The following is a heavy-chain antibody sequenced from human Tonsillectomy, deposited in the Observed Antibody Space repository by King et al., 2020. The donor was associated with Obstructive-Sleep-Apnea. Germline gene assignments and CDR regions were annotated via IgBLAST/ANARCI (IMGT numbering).Heavy chain of an antibody. V-gene: IGHV4-59*01. CDR3: ARGGWTAVDY. J-gene: IGHJ4*02. CDR2: IYDSGST. Sequence: QLQESGPGLVKPSETLSLTCTVSGGSISGYYWSWIRQPPGKGLEWIGYIYDSGSTKYNPSLKSRVTISVDTSKNQFSLKLRSVTAADTAVYYCARGGWTAVDYWGQGTLVTVSS. CDR1: GGSISGYY. D-gene: IGHD3/OR15-3a*01.